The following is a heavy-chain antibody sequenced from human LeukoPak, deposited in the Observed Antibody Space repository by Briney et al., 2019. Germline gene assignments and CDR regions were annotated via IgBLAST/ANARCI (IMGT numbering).Heavy chain of an antibody. Sequence: GRSLRLSCAASGFTFSSYGMHWVRQAPGKGLEWVAVISYDGSNKYYADSVKGRFTISRDNSKNTLYLQMNSLRAEDTAVYYCAKDQLSVVVVAATTDYWGQGTLVTVSS. CDR3: AKDQLSVVVVAATTDY. J-gene: IGHJ4*02. V-gene: IGHV3-30*18. D-gene: IGHD2-15*01. CDR2: ISYDGSNK. CDR1: GFTFSSYG.